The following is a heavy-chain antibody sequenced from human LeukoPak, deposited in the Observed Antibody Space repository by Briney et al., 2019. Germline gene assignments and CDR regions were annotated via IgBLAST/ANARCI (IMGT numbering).Heavy chain of an antibody. J-gene: IGHJ6*02. D-gene: IGHD1-1*01. CDR3: ARHRASTTGYYGMDV. V-gene: IGHV5-51*01. Sequence: GESLKISCKGSGYSFTSYWIGWVRQMPGKGLEWMGIIYPGDSDTRYSPSFQGQVTISADKSISTAYLQWSSLKASDTAMYYCARHRASTTGYYGMDVWGQGTTVTVSS. CDR2: IYPGDSDT. CDR1: GYSFTSYW.